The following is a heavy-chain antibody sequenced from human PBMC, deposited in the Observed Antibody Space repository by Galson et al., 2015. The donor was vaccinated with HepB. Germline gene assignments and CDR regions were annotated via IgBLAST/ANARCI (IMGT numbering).Heavy chain of an antibody. Sequence: SLRLSCAASGFTFDDYAMHWVRQAPGKGLEWVSGISWNSGSIGYADSVKGRFTISRDNAKNSLYLQMNSLRAEDTALYYCAKDTAVAGFDYWGQGTLVTVSS. D-gene: IGHD6-19*01. J-gene: IGHJ4*02. CDR3: AKDTAVAGFDY. CDR1: GFTFDDYA. V-gene: IGHV3-9*01. CDR2: ISWNSGSI.